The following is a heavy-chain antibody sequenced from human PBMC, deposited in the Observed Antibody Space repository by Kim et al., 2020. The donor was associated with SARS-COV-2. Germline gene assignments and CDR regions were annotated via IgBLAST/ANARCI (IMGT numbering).Heavy chain of an antibody. V-gene: IGHV7-4-1*02. CDR1: GYTFTSYA. CDR3: AREVGATARDAFDI. J-gene: IGHJ3*02. CDR2: INTNTGNP. D-gene: IGHD1-26*01. Sequence: ASVKVSCKASGYTFTSYAMNWVRQAPGQGLEWMGWINTNTGNPTYAQGFTGRFVFSLDTSVSTAYLQISSLKAEDTAVYYCAREVGATARDAFDIWGQGTMVTVSS.